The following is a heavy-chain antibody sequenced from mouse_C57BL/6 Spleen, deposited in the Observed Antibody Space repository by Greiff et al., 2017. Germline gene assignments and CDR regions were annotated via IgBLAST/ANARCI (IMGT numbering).Heavy chain of an antibody. J-gene: IGHJ1*03. CDR2: IDPNSGGT. D-gene: IGHD2-4*01. V-gene: IGHV1-72*01. CDR3: ATGKGYYDYDVEYFEV. Sequence: VQLQQPGAELVKPGASVKLSCKASGYTFTSYWMHWVKQRPGRGLEWIGRIDPNSGGTKYNEKFKSKATLTVDKPSSTAYMQLSSLTSEDSAVYYCATGKGYYDYDVEYFEVWGTGTTVTVSS. CDR1: GYTFTSYW.